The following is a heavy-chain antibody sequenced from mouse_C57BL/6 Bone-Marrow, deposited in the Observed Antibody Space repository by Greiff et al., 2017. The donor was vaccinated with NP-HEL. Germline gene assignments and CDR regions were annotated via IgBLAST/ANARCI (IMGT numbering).Heavy chain of an antibody. D-gene: IGHD2-3*01. CDR1: GYSITSGYY. CDR2: ISYDGSN. Sequence: ESGPGLVKPSQSLSLTCSVTGYSITSGYYWNWIRQFPGNKLEWMGYISYDGSNNYNPSLKNRISITRDTSKNQFFLKLNSVTTEDTATYYCARERNGYYFYFDYWGQGTTLTVSS. CDR3: ARERNGYYFYFDY. J-gene: IGHJ2*01. V-gene: IGHV3-6*01.